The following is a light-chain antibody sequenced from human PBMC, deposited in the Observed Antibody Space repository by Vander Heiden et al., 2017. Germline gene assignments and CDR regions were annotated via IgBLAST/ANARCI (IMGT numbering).Light chain of an antibody. Sequence: QSVLTQMPSASGTPGQGVTISCSGGSSNIGNNTVNWYQQFPGTAPKLLIYSNIHRPSGVPDRFSASKSGSSASLAVNGLKSEDEAVFYCAAWDDSLNAVVFGGGTKLTVL. V-gene: IGLV1-44*01. J-gene: IGLJ2*01. CDR1: SSNIGNNT. CDR3: AAWDDSLNAVV. CDR2: SNI.